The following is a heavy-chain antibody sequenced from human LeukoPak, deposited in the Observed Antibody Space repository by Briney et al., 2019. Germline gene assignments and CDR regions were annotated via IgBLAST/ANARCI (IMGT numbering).Heavy chain of an antibody. CDR1: GGTFSSYA. D-gene: IGHD5-12*01. CDR2: IIPIFGTA. Sequence: GASVKVSCKASGGTFSSYAISWVRQAPGQGLEWMGGIIPIFGTANYAQKFQGRVAITADESTSTAYMELSSLRSEDTAVYYCARALSGYEGATYYYYMDVWGKGTTVTVSS. V-gene: IGHV1-69*13. J-gene: IGHJ6*03. CDR3: ARALSGYEGATYYYYMDV.